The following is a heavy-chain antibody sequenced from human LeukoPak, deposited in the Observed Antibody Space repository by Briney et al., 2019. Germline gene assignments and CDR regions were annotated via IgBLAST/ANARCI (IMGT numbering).Heavy chain of an antibody. J-gene: IGHJ4*02. V-gene: IGHV3-23*01. CDR2: ISGSGGST. CDR3: AKGQLQDYYDSSGYLY. CDR1: GFIFSSYA. Sequence: GGSLRLSCAASGFIFSSYAMSWVRQAPGKGLEWVSAISGSGGSTYYADSVKGRFTISRDNSKNTLYLQMNSLRAEDTAVYYCAKGQLQDYYDSSGYLYWGQGTLVTVSS. D-gene: IGHD3-22*01.